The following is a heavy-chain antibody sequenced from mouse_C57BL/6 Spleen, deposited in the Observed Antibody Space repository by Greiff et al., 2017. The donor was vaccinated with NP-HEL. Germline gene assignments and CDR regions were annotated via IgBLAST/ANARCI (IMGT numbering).Heavy chain of an antibody. Sequence: EVKVEESGGGLVQPGESLKLSCESNEYEFPSHDMSWVRKTPEKRLELVAAINSDGGSTYYPDTMERRFIISRDNTKKTLYLQMSSLRSEDTALYYCARRGSTVVATAYWGQGTLVTVSA. CDR2: INSDGGST. CDR1: EYEFPSHD. D-gene: IGHD1-1*01. CDR3: ARRGSTVVATAY. J-gene: IGHJ3*01. V-gene: IGHV5-2*03.